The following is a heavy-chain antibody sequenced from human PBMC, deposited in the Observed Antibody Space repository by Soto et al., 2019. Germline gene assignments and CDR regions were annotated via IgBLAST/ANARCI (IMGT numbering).Heavy chain of an antibody. CDR2: IRSKANDYAT. V-gene: IGHV3-73*02. D-gene: IGHD2-15*01. J-gene: IGHJ1*01. Sequence: EVQLVQSGGGLVQPGGSLKLSCAGSGFTFSGSSVQWVRQASGEGLAWVGRIRSKANDYATTYIASVKGRFTISRDDSRNTAYLQMSDLKTEDTAVYYCTGGYCTGGTCYSGYFQHWGQGALVTVFS. CDR3: TGGYCTGGTCYSGYFQH. CDR1: GFTFSGSS.